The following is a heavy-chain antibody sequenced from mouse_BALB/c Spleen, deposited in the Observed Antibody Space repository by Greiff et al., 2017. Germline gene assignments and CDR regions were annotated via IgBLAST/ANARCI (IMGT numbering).Heavy chain of an antibody. D-gene: IGHD2-14*01. CDR3: TRSEGSSYYRYDGYAMDY. CDR1: GYTFTSYW. Sequence: VQLQQSGTVLARPGASVKMSCKASGYTFTSYWMHWVKQRPGQGLEWIGAIYPGNSDTSYNQKFKGKAKLTAVTSTSTAYMELSSLTNEDSAVYYCTRSEGSSYYRYDGYAMDYWGQGTSVTVSS. V-gene: IGHV1-5*01. J-gene: IGHJ4*01. CDR2: IYPGNSDT.